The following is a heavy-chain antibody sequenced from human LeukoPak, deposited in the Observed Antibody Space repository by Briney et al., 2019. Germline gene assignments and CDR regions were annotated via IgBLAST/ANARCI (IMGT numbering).Heavy chain of an antibody. J-gene: IGHJ6*02. CDR2: INHSGST. V-gene: IGHV4-34*01. CDR1: GGSFSGYY. D-gene: IGHD3-3*01. Sequence: SETLSLTCAVYGGSFSGYYWSWIRQPPGKGLEWIGEINHSGSTNYNPSLKSRVTISVDTSKNQFSLKLSSVTAADTAVYYCARSGITIFGVVIAYYYGMDLWGQGTTVTVSS. CDR3: ARSGITIFGVVIAYYYGMDL.